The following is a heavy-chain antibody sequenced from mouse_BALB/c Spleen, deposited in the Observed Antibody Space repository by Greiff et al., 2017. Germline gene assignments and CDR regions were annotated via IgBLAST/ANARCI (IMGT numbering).Heavy chain of an antibody. CDR1: GYTFTSYW. CDR2: INPSNGRT. Sequence: QVQLQQPGADLVKPGASVKLSCKASGYTFTSYWMHWVKQRPGQGLEWIGEINPSNGRTNYNEKFKSKATLTVDKSSSTAYMQLSSLTSEDSAVYYCARGAYYGELRLAYGGQGTLVTVSA. V-gene: IGHV1S81*02. CDR3: ARGAYYGELRLAY. D-gene: IGHD2-13*01. J-gene: IGHJ3*01.